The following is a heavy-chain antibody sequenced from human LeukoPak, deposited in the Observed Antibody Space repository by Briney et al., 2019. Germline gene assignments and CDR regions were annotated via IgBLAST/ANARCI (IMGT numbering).Heavy chain of an antibody. CDR2: IYYSGST. CDR1: GGSISSYY. CDR3: ARALDTAMDLDY. J-gene: IGHJ4*02. Sequence: SVTLSLTCTVSGGSISSYYWSWIRQPPGKGLEWIGYIYYSGSTNYNPSLKSRVTISVDTSKNQFSLKLSSVTAADTAVYYCARALDTAMDLDYWGQGTLVTVSS. D-gene: IGHD5-18*01. V-gene: IGHV4-59*01.